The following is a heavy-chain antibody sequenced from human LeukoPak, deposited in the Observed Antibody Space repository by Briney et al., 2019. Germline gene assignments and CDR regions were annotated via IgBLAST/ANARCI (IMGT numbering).Heavy chain of an antibody. D-gene: IGHD1-26*01. V-gene: IGHV3-23*01. J-gene: IGHJ4*02. CDR1: GFTFSSYS. CDR3: AKDRSIGTYYTFDS. CDR2: VSGSGAIA. Sequence: GGSLRLACAASGFTFSSYSMNWVRQAPGKGLEWVSTVSGSGAIAYYTDSDKGRFTISRDNSKNTLYLQMSSLTAKDTAVYYCAKDRSIGTYYTFDSWGQGTLVTVSS.